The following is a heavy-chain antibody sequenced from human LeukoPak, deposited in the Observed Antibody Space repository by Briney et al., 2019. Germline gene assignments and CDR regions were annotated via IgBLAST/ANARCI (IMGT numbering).Heavy chain of an antibody. D-gene: IGHD3-22*01. CDR2: INPNSGGT. J-gene: IGHJ4*02. CDR1: GYTFTGYY. CDR3: ARDRSYYDSSGYYLYYFDY. Sequence: ASVKVSCKASGYTFTGYYMHWVRQAPGQGLEWMGWINPNSGGTSYAQKFQGRVTMTRDTSISTAYMELSRLRSDDTAVYYCARDRSYYDSSGYYLYYFDYWGQGTLVTVSS. V-gene: IGHV1-2*02.